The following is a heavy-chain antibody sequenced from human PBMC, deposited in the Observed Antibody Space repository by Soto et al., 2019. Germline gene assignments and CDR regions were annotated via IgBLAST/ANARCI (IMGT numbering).Heavy chain of an antibody. CDR3: ARDTCSSTSCYSGYNWFDP. J-gene: IGHJ5*02. D-gene: IGHD2-2*02. V-gene: IGHV1-18*01. Sequence: GAEVKKPGASVKVSCKASGYTFTSYGISWVRQAPGQGLEWMGWISAYNGNTNYAQKLQGRVTMTTDTSTSTAYMELRSLRSDDTAVYYCARDTCSSTSCYSGYNWFDPWGQGTLVTVSS. CDR2: ISAYNGNT. CDR1: GYTFTSYG.